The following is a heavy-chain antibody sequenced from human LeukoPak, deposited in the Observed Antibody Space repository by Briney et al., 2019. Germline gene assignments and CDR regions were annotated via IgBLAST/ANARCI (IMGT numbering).Heavy chain of an antibody. D-gene: IGHD2-15*01. J-gene: IGHJ6*03. CDR3: ARAPLLYDSSVTYYYMDV. Sequence: SETLSLTCTVSGGSISSYYWSWIRQPAGKGLEWIGRFYDTGSTNYNPSLKSRVTMSADTSKNQLSLKLSSVTAADTAFYYCARAPLLYDSSVTYYYMDVWGKGTTVTVSS. V-gene: IGHV4-4*07. CDR1: GGSISSYY. CDR2: FYDTGST.